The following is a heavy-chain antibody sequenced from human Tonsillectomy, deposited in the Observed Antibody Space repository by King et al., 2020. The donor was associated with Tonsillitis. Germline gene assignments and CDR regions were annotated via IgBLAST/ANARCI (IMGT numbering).Heavy chain of an antibody. CDR1: GFTFSSYG. CDR2: ISYDGSNK. CDR3: AKDRGGGLLWFGDY. D-gene: IGHD3-10*01. V-gene: IGHV3-30*18. Sequence: VQLVESGGGVVQPGRSLRLSCAASGFTFSSYGMHWVRQAPGKGLERVAVISYDGSNKYYADSVKGRFTISRDNSKNTLYLQMNSLRAEDTAVYYCAKDRGGGLLWFGDYWGQGTLVTVSS. J-gene: IGHJ4*02.